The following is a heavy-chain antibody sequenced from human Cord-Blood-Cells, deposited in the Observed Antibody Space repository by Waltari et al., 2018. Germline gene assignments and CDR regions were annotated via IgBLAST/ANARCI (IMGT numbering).Heavy chain of an antibody. Sequence: QVQLVQSGAEVKKPGASVKVSCKASGYTFTSHDINWVRPATGQGLEWMGWMNPNSGNTGYAQKFQGRVTITRNTSISTAYMELSSLRSEDTAVYYCARPGYSGYEDAFDIWGQGTMVTVSS. CDR2: MNPNSGNT. V-gene: IGHV1-8*03. J-gene: IGHJ3*02. CDR1: GYTFTSHD. CDR3: ARPGYSGYEDAFDI. D-gene: IGHD5-12*01.